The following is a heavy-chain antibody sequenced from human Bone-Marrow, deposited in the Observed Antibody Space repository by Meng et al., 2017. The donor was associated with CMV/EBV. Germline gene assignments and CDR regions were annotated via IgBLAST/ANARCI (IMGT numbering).Heavy chain of an antibody. CDR2: IYYSGST. J-gene: IGHJ4*02. CDR1: GGSFSGYY. D-gene: IGHD4-11*01. V-gene: IGHV4-59*01. CDR3: ARKGLDYSIFN. Sequence: GSLRLSCAVYGGSFSGYYWSWIRQPPGKGLEWIGYIYYSGSTNYNPSLKSRVTISVDTSKNQFSLKLSSVTAADTAVYYCARKGLDYSIFNWGQGTRVTGSS.